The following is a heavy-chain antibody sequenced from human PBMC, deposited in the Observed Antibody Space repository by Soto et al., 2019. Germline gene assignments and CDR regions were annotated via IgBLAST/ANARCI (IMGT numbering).Heavy chain of an antibody. CDR1: GFSLSTSGMC. D-gene: IGHD6-13*01. Sequence: SGPTLVNPTQTLTLTCTFSGFSLSTSGMCVSWIRQPPGKALEWLALIDWDDDKYYSTSLKTRLTISKDTSKNQVVLTMTNMDPVDTATYYCARITRQFISSWYSYYYGMDVWGQGTTVTVSS. CDR2: IDWDDDK. V-gene: IGHV2-70*01. CDR3: ARITRQFISSWYSYYYGMDV. J-gene: IGHJ6*02.